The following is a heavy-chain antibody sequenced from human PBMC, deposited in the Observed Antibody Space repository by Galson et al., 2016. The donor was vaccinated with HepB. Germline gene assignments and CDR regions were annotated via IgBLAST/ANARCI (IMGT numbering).Heavy chain of an antibody. CDR1: GGSISNYY. D-gene: IGHD3-3*01. CDR3: ARGEWQAGSLYFYGMDV. Sequence: SETLSLTCTVSGGSISNYYWSWIRQPAGKRPEWIGRICHSGRALYNRSLKSRVAMSVDLSKNQFSVSLASVTAADTAVYFCARGEWQAGSLYFYGMDVWGQGITVIVSS. J-gene: IGHJ6*02. CDR2: ICHSGRA. V-gene: IGHV4-4*07.